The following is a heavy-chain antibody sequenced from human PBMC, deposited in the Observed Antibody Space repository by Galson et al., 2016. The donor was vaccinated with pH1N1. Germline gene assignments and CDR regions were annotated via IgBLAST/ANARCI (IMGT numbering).Heavy chain of an antibody. J-gene: IGHJ4*02. V-gene: IGHV4-30-4*01. Sequence: SLTCIVSGASVSSGEYYWSWIRQPPGKGLEWIAYIYYSGSTYYNPSLKSRVTISSDMSKNHFSLRLSSVTAADTAMYYCARGIRGSQPDRTYHFDFWGQGALVTVSS. CDR3: ARGIRGSQPDRTYHFDF. CDR2: IYYSGST. CDR1: GASVSSGEYY. D-gene: IGHD1-26*01.